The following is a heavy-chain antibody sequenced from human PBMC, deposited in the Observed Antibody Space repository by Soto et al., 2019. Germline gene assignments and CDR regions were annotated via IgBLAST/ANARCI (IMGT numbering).Heavy chain of an antibody. CDR3: ASGYHDGRGIAENFQN. D-gene: IGHD3-22*01. V-gene: IGHV4-59*01. CDR1: GGSINSYY. Sequence: SSETLSLTCTVSGGSINSYYWSWIRQPPGKGLEWIGYIYHTGSTNYNPSLQSRVTISVDTSKNQVSLKLSAVTAADTAVYYCASGYHDGRGIAENFQNWGQGTLVTVSS. CDR2: IYHTGST. J-gene: IGHJ1*01.